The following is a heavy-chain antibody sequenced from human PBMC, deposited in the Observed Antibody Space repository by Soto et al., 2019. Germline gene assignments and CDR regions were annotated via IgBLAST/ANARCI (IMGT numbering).Heavy chain of an antibody. CDR2: IIPIFGTA. Sequence: SVKVSCKASGGTFSSYAISWVRQAPGQGLEWMGGIIPIFGTANYAQRFQGRVTITADESTSTAYMELSSLRSEDTAVYYCARGRDCSSTSCYPGHYNWFDPWGQGTLVTVSS. CDR1: GGTFSSYA. CDR3: ARGRDCSSTSCYPGHYNWFDP. J-gene: IGHJ5*02. V-gene: IGHV1-69*13. D-gene: IGHD2-2*01.